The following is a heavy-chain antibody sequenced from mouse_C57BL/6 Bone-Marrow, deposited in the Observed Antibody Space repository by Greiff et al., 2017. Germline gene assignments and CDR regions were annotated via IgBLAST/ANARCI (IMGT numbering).Heavy chain of an antibody. CDR3: ARSPELGRGDY. J-gene: IGHJ4*01. CDR1: GYAFTNYL. D-gene: IGHD4-1*01. Sequence: VQLQQSGAELVRPGTSVKVSCKASGYAFTNYLIEWVKQRPGQGLEWIGVINPGSGGTNYNEKFKGKATLTADKSSSTAYMQLSSLTSEDSAVYFCARSPELGRGDYWGQGTSVTVSS. CDR2: INPGSGGT. V-gene: IGHV1-54*01.